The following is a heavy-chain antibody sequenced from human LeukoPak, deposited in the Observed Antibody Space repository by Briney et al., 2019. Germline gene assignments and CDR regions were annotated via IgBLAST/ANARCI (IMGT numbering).Heavy chain of an antibody. J-gene: IGHJ4*02. D-gene: IGHD6-6*01. CDR2: IYYSGST. CDR3: ATAEYSSSSYPFAY. V-gene: IGHV4-59*01. CDR1: GGSISSYY. Sequence: TSETLSLACTVSGGSISSYYWSWIRQPPGKGLEWIGYIYYSGSTNYNPSLKSRVTISVDTSKNQFSLKLSSVTTADTAAYYCATAEYSSSSYPFAYWAQGTLVTVSS.